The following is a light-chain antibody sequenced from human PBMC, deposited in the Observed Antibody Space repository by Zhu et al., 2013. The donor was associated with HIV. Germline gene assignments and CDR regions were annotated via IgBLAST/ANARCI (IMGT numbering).Light chain of an antibody. CDR1: SSDVGGYNY. CDR3: SSYTTNNTVV. CDR2: EVS. Sequence: QSALTQPASVSGSPGQSITISCTGTSSDVGGYNYVSWYQQHPGKAPKLMIYEVSSRPSGLSNRFSGSRSGNTASLTISGLQAEDEADYYCSSYTTNNTVVFGGGTKLTVL. J-gene: IGLJ2*01. V-gene: IGLV2-14*01.